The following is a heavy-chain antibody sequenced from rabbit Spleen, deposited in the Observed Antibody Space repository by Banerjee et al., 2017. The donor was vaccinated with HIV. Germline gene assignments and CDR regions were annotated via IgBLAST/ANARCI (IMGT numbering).Heavy chain of an antibody. J-gene: IGHJ6*01. D-gene: IGHD6-1*01. CDR2: IYGGGSGRT. CDR3: AREVEIYGGYDGSGYPNYGMDL. Sequence: QSLEESGGGLVKPEGSLTLTCKTSGFDLNNYNYMCWVRQAPGKGLEWIACIYGGGSGRTYYANWAKGRFTISKTSSTTVTLQMISLTAADTATYFCAREVEIYGGYDGSGYPNYGMDLWGPGTLVTVS. V-gene: IGHV1S40*01. CDR1: GFDLNNYNY.